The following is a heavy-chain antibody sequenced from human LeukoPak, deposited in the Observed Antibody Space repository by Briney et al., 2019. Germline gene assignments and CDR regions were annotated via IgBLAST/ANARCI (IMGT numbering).Heavy chain of an antibody. J-gene: IGHJ4*02. CDR2: ISSSSSTI. D-gene: IGHD2-15*01. CDR1: GFTFSSYS. V-gene: IGHV3-48*04. CDR3: ARFGYVAAVDL. Sequence: GGSLRLSCAASGFTFSSYSMNWVRQAPGKGLEWVSYISSSSSTIYYADSVEGRFTISRDNAKNSLYLQMNSLRAEDTAVYYCARFGYVAAVDLWGQGTLVTVSS.